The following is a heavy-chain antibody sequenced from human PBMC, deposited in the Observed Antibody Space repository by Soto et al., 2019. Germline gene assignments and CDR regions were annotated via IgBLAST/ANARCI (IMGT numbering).Heavy chain of an antibody. CDR1: GYTLTRYG. CDR3: ARERGLTASTLFGY. J-gene: IGHJ4*02. D-gene: IGHD3-10*02. Sequence: QVQLVQSGPEVKMPGASVNVSCKASGYTLTRYGINWVRQAPGQGLEWMGRVSTYNGNTKYAQKFQGRVTMTTDTSTSTVYMHLRSLRSDDTAVYYCARERGLTASTLFGYWGQGTVVTVS. V-gene: IGHV1-18*01. CDR2: VSTYNGNT.